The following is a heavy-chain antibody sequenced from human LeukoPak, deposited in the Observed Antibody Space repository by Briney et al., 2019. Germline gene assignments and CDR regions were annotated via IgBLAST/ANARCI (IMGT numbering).Heavy chain of an antibody. V-gene: IGHV5-51*01. Sequence: PGESLKISCKGSGYSFTSYWIGWVRQMPGKGLEWMGMIYPGDSDTRYSPSFQGQVTISADKSISTAYLQWSSLKASDTAMYYCARLTAAGTERRAFDIWGQGTMVTVSS. CDR2: IYPGDSDT. CDR3: ARLTAAGTERRAFDI. D-gene: IGHD6-13*01. CDR1: GYSFTSYW. J-gene: IGHJ3*02.